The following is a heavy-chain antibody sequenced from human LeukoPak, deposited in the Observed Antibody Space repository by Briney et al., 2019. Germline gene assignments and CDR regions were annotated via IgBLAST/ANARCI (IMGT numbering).Heavy chain of an antibody. D-gene: IGHD4/OR15-4a*01. V-gene: IGHV3-23*01. CDR1: GFSFSSFA. CDR2: ISGDGGNT. J-gene: IGHJ5*02. Sequence: GGSLRLSCAASGFSFSSFAMSWVRQAPGKGLEWVSTISGDGGNTHYADSVKGRFTISRDPSKNTLYLQMNSLRVEDTAVYYCARANDWFDPWGQGTLVTVSS. CDR3: ARANDWFDP.